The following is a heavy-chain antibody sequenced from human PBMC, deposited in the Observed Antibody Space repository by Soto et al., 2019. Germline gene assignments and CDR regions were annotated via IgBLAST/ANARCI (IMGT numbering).Heavy chain of an antibody. V-gene: IGHV1-18*04. Sequence: QVQLVQSGAEVKKSGASVKVSCKASGYTFISYGISWVRQAPGQGLEWMGWISAYNGNTIYAQKVQGRVTVTTDTSTSTAYMELKSLRSDDTAVYYCARDFVPGRMVRGVSAFDIWGQGTMVTVSS. CDR1: GYTFISYG. CDR3: ARDFVPGRMVRGVSAFDI. CDR2: ISAYNGNT. J-gene: IGHJ3*02. D-gene: IGHD3-10*01.